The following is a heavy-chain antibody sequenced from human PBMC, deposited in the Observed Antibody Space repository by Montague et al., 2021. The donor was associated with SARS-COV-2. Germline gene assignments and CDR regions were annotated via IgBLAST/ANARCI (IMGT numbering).Heavy chain of an antibody. D-gene: IGHD3/OR15-3a*01. J-gene: IGHJ4*02. CDR3: ATDDGPARPAAFDY. CDR1: TVSINNNS. Sequence: SETLSLTCTVSTVSINNNSRGWIRQAPGTGLEWIGHIYNIATTDYNPSLPPRVTLAIDSARNPYSLKLKYVTTAATAISYGATDDGPARPAAFDYWGRGILVTVSS. CDR2: IYNIATT. V-gene: IGHV4-59*01.